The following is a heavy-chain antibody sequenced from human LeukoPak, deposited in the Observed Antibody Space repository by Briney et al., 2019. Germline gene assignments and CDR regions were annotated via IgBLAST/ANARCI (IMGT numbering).Heavy chain of an antibody. V-gene: IGHV3-23*01. CDR2: ISGSGGGT. J-gene: IGHJ4*02. CDR3: AKVEPVTHYDFWSGYYQPPTYSDS. CDR1: GFTFSSYA. Sequence: LSGGSLRLSCAASGFTFSSYAMIWVRQAPGKGLEWVSGISGSGGGTYYADSVKGRFTISRDISKNTLYLEMNSLRAEDTAVYFCAKVEPVTHYDFWSGYYQPPTYSDSWGQGTLVTVSS. D-gene: IGHD3-3*01.